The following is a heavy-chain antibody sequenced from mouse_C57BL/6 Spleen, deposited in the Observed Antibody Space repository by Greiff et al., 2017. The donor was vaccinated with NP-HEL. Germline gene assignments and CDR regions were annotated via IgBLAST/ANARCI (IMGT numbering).Heavy chain of an antibody. D-gene: IGHD2-5*01. V-gene: IGHV5-4*01. CDR3: ARDSPYSNYSWFAY. CDR2: ISDGGSYT. Sequence: EVMLVESGGGLVKPGGSLKLSCAASGFTFSSYAMSWVRQTPEKRLEWVATISDGGSYTYYPDKVKGRFTISRDNAKNNLYLQMSHLKSEDTAMYYCARDSPYSNYSWFAYWGQGTLVTVSA. J-gene: IGHJ3*01. CDR1: GFTFSSYA.